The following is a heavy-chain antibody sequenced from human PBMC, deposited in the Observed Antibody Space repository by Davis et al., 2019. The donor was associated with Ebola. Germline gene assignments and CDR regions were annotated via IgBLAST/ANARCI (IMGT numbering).Heavy chain of an antibody. J-gene: IGHJ3*02. Sequence: PGGSLRLSCAASGFTFSSYWMHWVRQAPGKGLMWVSRIKSDGSSTSYADSVKGRFTISRENSKNTLYLQMNSLRAEDTAVYYCAKDLALGMVYSPDAFDIWGQGTMVTVSS. D-gene: IGHD2-8*01. CDR2: IKSDGSST. V-gene: IGHV3-74*01. CDR3: AKDLALGMVYSPDAFDI. CDR1: GFTFSSYW.